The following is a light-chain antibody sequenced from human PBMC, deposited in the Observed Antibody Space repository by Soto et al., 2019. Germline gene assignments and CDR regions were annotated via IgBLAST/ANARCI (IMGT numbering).Light chain of an antibody. CDR1: QSVSRY. CDR2: AAS. Sequence: EIVMTQSPATLSVSPGERATLSCRASQSVSRYLAWYQQKPGQPPRLLIYAASTRATDVPARFSGGGSETEFTLTISSLQSEDFAVYFCQQYNIWPLWTFGQGTKVDI. V-gene: IGKV3-15*01. CDR3: QQYNIWPLWT. J-gene: IGKJ1*01.